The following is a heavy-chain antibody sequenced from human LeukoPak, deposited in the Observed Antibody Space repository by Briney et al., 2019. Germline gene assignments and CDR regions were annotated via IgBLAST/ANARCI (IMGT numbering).Heavy chain of an antibody. J-gene: IGHJ4*02. CDR3: ARDSGLLPIVTYYFDS. CDR1: GFTFSNYA. CDR2: ISSSSSCM. D-gene: IGHD3-22*01. V-gene: IGHV3-21*01. Sequence: GGSLRLSCAASGFTFSNYAMHWVRQAPGKGLEWVSSISSSSSCMYYADSMRGRFTISRDSAQNSLYLQMNGLKAEDTAVYYCARDSGLLPIVTYYFDSWGQGTLVTVSS.